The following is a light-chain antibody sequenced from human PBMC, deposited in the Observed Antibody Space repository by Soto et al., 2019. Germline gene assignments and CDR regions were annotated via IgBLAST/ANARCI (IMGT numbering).Light chain of an antibody. CDR1: QSIGSG. CDR3: QQYHDLQYP. Sequence: DFQMTQSPSTLSASVGDGVTITCRASQSIGSGLAWYQQQPGKAPKLLIYKATNLQRGVSSRFSGSGSGTDFSLTISSLQPADSATYYCQQYHDLQYPFGQGTKLEI. V-gene: IGKV1-5*03. J-gene: IGKJ2*01. CDR2: KAT.